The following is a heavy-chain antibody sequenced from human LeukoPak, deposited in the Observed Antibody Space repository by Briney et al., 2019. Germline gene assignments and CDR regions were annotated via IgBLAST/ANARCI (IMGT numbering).Heavy chain of an antibody. CDR2: IYYRGNT. CDR1: GGSISSGIYY. Sequence: PSETLSLTCTVSGGSISSGIYYWAWIRQPPGKGLEWIGSIYYRGNTYYNPSLKSRVTLSVDTSKNQFSLNLSSVTAADTGVYSGARHGNGGPAEYFRHWGQGTLVTVSS. CDR3: ARHGNGGPAEYFRH. D-gene: IGHD4-23*01. J-gene: IGHJ1*01. V-gene: IGHV4-39*01.